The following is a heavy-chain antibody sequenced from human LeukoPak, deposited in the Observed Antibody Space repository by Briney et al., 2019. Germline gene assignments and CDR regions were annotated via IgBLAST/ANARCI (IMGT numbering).Heavy chain of an antibody. CDR3: AKDLHGGYSSDY. Sequence: PGGSLRLSCPASGFTFSSYAMSWVRQAPGKGLEWVSGISGSGGSTYYADSVKGRFTISRDNSKNTLYLQMNSLRPEDTAVYYCAKDLHGGYSSDYWGQGTLVTVFS. CDR2: ISGSGGST. CDR1: GFTFSSYA. D-gene: IGHD4-23*01. J-gene: IGHJ4*02. V-gene: IGHV3-23*01.